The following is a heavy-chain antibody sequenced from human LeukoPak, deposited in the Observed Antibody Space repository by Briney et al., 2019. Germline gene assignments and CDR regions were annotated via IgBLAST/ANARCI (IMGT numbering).Heavy chain of an antibody. J-gene: IGHJ6*03. CDR3: ARDQGSGYDLVPYYYYYMDV. D-gene: IGHD5-12*01. V-gene: IGHV3-21*01. CDR1: GFTFNNYN. CDR2: NSYSSSYI. Sequence: PGGSLRLSCAASGFTFNNYNMNWVRPAPGEGLEWGSYNSYSSSYIYYADSVKGRFTISRDSAKNSLYLQMNSLRAEDTAVYYCARDQGSGYDLVPYYYYYMDVWGKGTTVTVSS.